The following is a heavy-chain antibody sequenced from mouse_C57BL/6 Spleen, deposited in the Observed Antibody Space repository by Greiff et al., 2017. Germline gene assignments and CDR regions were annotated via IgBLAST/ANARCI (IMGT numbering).Heavy chain of an antibody. Sequence: EVQLQESGGGLVKPGASLKFSCAASGFTFSDYGMHWVRQAPEQGLEWVAYISSGSSTIYYADTVKGRFTISRDNAKNTLFLQMTSLRSEDTAMYYGARREYYDYGDVAYCFDYWGQGTTLTVSS. D-gene: IGHD2-4*01. CDR3: ARREYYDYGDVAYCFDY. CDR1: GFTFSDYG. J-gene: IGHJ2*01. V-gene: IGHV5-17*01. CDR2: ISSGSSTI.